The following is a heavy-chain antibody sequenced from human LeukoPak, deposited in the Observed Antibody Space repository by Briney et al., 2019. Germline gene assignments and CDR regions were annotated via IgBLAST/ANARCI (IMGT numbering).Heavy chain of an antibody. D-gene: IGHD3-16*01. V-gene: IGHV1-2*02. J-gene: IGHJ4*02. CDR2: INPNSGGT. CDR3: AGTPGRGTNFDY. Sequence: ASVKVSCKASGYTFTGYYMHWVRQAPGQGLEWMGWINPNSGGTNYAQKFQGRVTMTRDTSISTAYMELSRLRSDDTAVYYCAGTPGRGTNFDYWGQGTLVTVSS. CDR1: GYTFTGYY.